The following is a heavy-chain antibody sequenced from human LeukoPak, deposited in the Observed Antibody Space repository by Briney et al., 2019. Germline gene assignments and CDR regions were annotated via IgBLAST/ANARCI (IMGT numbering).Heavy chain of an antibody. D-gene: IGHD3-10*01. CDR1: GYTFTSYG. Sequence: ASVKVSCKASGYTFTSYGISWVRQAPGQGLEWMGWISAYNGNTNYAQKLQGRVTMTTGTSTSTAYMELRSLRSDDTAVYYCARVPLEATMVRGVIPNWFDPWGQRTLVTVSS. CDR2: ISAYNGNT. J-gene: IGHJ5*02. CDR3: ARVPLEATMVRGVIPNWFDP. V-gene: IGHV1-18*04.